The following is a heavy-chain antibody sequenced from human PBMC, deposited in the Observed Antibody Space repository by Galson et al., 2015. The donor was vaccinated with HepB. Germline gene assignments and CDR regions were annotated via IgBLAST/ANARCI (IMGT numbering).Heavy chain of an antibody. D-gene: IGHD4-17*01. CDR3: ARVADSDYGDHSHFDS. CDR1: GFTFSDYY. CDR2: ISSSTIYT. V-gene: IGHV3-11*06. J-gene: IGHJ4*02. Sequence: SLRLSCAASGFTFSDYYMSWIRRAPGKGLEWLSSISSSTIYTNYADSVKGRFTISRDNVKNSMYLQMNRLRAEDTAVYYCARVADSDYGDHSHFDSWGQGALVTVSS.